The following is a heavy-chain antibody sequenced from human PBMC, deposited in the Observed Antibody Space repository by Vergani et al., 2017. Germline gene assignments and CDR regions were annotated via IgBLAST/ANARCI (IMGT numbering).Heavy chain of an antibody. CDR2: IYHSGST. J-gene: IGHJ4*02. V-gene: IGHV4-4*02. D-gene: IGHD6-19*01. CDR1: GGPISSSNW. CDR3: ARFWRGGWFFDY. Sequence: QVQLQESGPGLVKPSGTLSLTCAVPGGPISSSNWWSWVRQPPGKGLEWIGEIYHSGSTNYNPPLKSRVTMSVDTSKNQFSLKLSSVTAADTAVYYGARFWRGGWFFDYWGQGTLVTVSS.